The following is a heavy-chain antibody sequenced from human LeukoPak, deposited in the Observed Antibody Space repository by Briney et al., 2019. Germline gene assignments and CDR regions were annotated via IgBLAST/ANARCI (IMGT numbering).Heavy chain of an antibody. V-gene: IGHV4-59*01. CDR1: GGSISSYY. Sequence: SETLSLTCTVSGGSISSYYWSWIRQPPGKGLEWIGYFYYSGSTNYNPSLKSRVTISVDTSKNQFSLKLSSVTAADTAVYYCASAIDYSNDDWYFDLWGRGTLVTVSS. D-gene: IGHD4-11*01. CDR2: FYYSGST. CDR3: ASAIDYSNDDWYFDL. J-gene: IGHJ2*01.